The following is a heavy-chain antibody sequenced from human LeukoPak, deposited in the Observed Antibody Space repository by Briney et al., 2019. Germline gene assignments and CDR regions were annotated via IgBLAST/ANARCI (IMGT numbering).Heavy chain of an antibody. V-gene: IGHV3-64*05. CDR1: GFTFSSYG. CDR3: AKGVEMATIHYYFDY. J-gene: IGHJ4*02. Sequence: GGSLRLSCSASGFTFSSYGMQWVRQAPGKGLEYVSAISSDGGSTYYADSVKGRFTISRDNTENTLYVQMSSLRAEDTAVYYCAKGVEMATIHYYFDYWGQGTLVTVSS. D-gene: IGHD5-24*01. CDR2: ISSDGGST.